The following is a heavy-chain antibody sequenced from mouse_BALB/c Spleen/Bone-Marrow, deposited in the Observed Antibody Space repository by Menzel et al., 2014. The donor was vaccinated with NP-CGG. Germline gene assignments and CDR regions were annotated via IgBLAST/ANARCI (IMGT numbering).Heavy chain of an antibody. V-gene: IGHV1S22*01. CDR1: GYTFTSYW. CDR3: TGSGGNYNFAY. CDR2: VYPGNDNS. J-gene: IGHJ3*01. Sequence: LQQSGSELVRPGASVKLSCKASGYTFTSYWMHWVKQRHGQGLEWIGNVYPGNDNSNYDEKFKSKGTLTVDTSSSTAYMHLSSLTSEDSAVYYCTGSGGNYNFAYWGQGTLVTVSA. D-gene: IGHD2-1*01.